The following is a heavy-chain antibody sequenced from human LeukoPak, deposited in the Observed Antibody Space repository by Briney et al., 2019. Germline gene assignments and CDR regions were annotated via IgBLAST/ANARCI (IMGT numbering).Heavy chain of an antibody. J-gene: IGHJ3*02. CDR2: IWYDGSNK. CDR3: ARDTAVAGQDDAFDI. D-gene: IGHD6-19*01. CDR1: GLTFSSYG. Sequence: GGSLRLSCAASGLTFSSYGMHWVRQAPGKGLEWVAVIWYDGSNKYYADSVKGRFTISRDNSKNTLYLQMSSLRAEDTAVYYCARDTAVAGQDDAFDIWGQGTMVTVSS. V-gene: IGHV3-33*01.